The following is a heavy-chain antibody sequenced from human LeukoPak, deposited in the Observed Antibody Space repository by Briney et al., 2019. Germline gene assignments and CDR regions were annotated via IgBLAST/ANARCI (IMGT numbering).Heavy chain of an antibody. CDR3: ARDRSVVAVGAYFDY. D-gene: IGHD1-26*01. CDR2: IKKDGSEK. J-gene: IGHJ4*02. CDR1: GFTFSNYW. Sequence: PGGSLRLSCAASGFTFSNYWMSWVRQAPGSGLEWVASIKKDGSEKYYVESVKGRFTISRDNPKNSLYLQMDSLRAEDTAVYYCARDRSVVAVGAYFDYWGQGTLVTVSS. V-gene: IGHV3-7*01.